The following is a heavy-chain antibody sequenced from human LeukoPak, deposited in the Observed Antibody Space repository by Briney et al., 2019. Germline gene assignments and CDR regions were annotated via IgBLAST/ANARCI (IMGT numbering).Heavy chain of an antibody. J-gene: IGHJ3*02. CDR2: MNPNSGNT. CDR1: GYTFTSYD. V-gene: IGHV1-8*01. D-gene: IGHD2-2*01. Sequence: ASVKVSCKASGYTFTSYDINWVRQATGQGLEWMGWMNPNSGNTGYAQKFQGRVTMTRNTSISTAYMELSSLRSEDTAVYYCARGRLQYPNTRIWELPAAMVAAAFDIWGQGTMVTVSS. CDR3: ARGRLQYPNTRIWELPAAMVAAAFDI.